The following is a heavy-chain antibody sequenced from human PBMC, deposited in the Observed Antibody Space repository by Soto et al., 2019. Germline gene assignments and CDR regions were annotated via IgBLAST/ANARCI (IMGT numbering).Heavy chain of an antibody. CDR2: ISAYNGNT. D-gene: IGHD6-19*01. CDR3: ARLARYSSGWYVDP. Sequence: QVQLVQSGSEVKKPGASVKVSCTASCYTFTSYGISWVRQAPGQGLEWMGWISAYNGNTNYAQKLQGRVTMTTDTSTSTACMELRCLRSDDTAVYYCARLARYSSGWYVDPWGQGTLVTVSS. CDR1: CYTFTSYG. V-gene: IGHV1-18*01. J-gene: IGHJ5*02.